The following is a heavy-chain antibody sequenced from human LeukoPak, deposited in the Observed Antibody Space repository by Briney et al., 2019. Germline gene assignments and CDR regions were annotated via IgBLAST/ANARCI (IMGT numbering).Heavy chain of an antibody. CDR3: ARLYGDYSRLSDWYFDL. CDR2: IYYSGST. J-gene: IGHJ2*01. Sequence: PSETLSLTCAVSGGSISSNSYYWGWIRQPPGKGLEWIGSIYYSGSTYYNPSLKSRVTISVDTSKNQFSLKLSSVTAADTAVYYCARLYGDYSRLSDWYFDLWGRGTLVTVSS. D-gene: IGHD4-17*01. CDR1: GGSISSNSYY. V-gene: IGHV4-39*01.